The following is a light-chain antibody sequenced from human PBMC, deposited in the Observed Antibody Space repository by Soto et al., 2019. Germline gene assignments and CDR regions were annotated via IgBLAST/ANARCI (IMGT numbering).Light chain of an antibody. CDR2: GAS. Sequence: EIVLTQSPGTLSLSPGERATLSCRASQSASSSYLAWYQQKPGQAPRLLIYGASSRATGIPDRFSGGGSGTDFTLTISRLELEDFAVYYCQQYGSSPSWTFGQGTKV. CDR1: QSASSSY. V-gene: IGKV3-20*01. J-gene: IGKJ1*01. CDR3: QQYGSSPSWT.